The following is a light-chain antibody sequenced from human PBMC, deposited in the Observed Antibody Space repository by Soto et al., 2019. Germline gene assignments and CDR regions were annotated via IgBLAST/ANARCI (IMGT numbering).Light chain of an antibody. CDR1: SSDVGSYPY. CDR2: DVN. V-gene: IGLV2-14*01. Sequence: QSALTQPASVSGSPGQSITISCTGTSSDVGSYPYVSWYQQHPGKAPKLMIYDVNSRPSGVSNRFSGSKSGNTASLTISGLQSEDEADYYCGSYTTSSTVVFVEGTKLTVL. CDR3: GSYTTSSTVV. J-gene: IGLJ2*01.